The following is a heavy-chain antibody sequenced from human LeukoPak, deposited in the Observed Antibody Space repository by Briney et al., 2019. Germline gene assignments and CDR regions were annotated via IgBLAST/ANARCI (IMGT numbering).Heavy chain of an antibody. J-gene: IGHJ6*02. V-gene: IGHV1-18*01. CDR2: ITAYNGNT. D-gene: IGHD3-3*01. CDR3: ARDGGSGPQSYYGMDV. Sequence: SVKVSCKASGYTFTSYGISWVRQAPRQGLEWMGWITAYNGNTNYAQKLQGRVTMTTDTSTSTAYMELRSLRSDDTAVYYCARDGGSGPQSYYGMDVWGQGATVTVSS. CDR1: GYTFTSYG.